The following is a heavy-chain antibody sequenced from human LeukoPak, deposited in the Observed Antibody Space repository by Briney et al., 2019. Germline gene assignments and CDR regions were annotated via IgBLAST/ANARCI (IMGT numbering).Heavy chain of an antibody. CDR2: ISWNSGSI. J-gene: IGHJ6*02. D-gene: IGHD3-10*01. CDR1: GFTFDDYA. Sequence: GGSLRLSCVASGFTFDDYAMHWVRQAPGKGLEWVAGISWNSGSIGYGDSVKGRFTISRDNAKNSLYLQINSLRAEDTALYYCAKDIFRGFDGMDVWGQGTTVTVSS. CDR3: AKDIFRGFDGMDV. V-gene: IGHV3-9*01.